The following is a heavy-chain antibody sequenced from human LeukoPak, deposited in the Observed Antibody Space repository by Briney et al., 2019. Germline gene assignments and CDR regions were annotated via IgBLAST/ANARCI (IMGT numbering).Heavy chain of an antibody. V-gene: IGHV3-21*01. Sequence: GGSLRLSCAASGFTFSSYSMNWVRQAPGKGLEWVSSISSSSSYKYYADSVKGRFTISRDNAKNSLYLQMNSLRAEDTAVYYCASLYYDFWSGYSDYWGQGTLVTVSS. CDR3: ASLYYDFWSGYSDY. CDR2: ISSSSSYK. CDR1: GFTFSSYS. J-gene: IGHJ4*02. D-gene: IGHD3-3*01.